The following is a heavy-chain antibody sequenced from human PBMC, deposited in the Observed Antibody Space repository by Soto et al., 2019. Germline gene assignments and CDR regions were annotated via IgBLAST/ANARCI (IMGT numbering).Heavy chain of an antibody. CDR3: ARERIAAV. CDR2: IYYTGTT. Sequence: PSETLSLTCTVSGGSISNFYWSWIRQSPGKGLEWIGYIYYTGTTNYNPSLTSRATISIDTSKSQVSLKLISVTAADTAVYYCARERIAAVWGKGTRVTVSS. D-gene: IGHD6-25*01. CDR1: GGSISNFY. J-gene: IGHJ6*04. V-gene: IGHV4-59*01.